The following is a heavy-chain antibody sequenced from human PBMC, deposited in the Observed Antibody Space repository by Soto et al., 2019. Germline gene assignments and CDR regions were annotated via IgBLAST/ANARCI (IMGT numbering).Heavy chain of an antibody. D-gene: IGHD1-26*01. V-gene: IGHV1-2*02. Sequence: QVQLVQSGAEVKKPGASVKVSCRASGYTFTGYRIHWVRQAPGQGLEWMGWINPNSGDTKQIEKFQGRVTMTRDTSISTAYMELSSLNSDDTAVYCCVRLVGSLWGQGTLVTVSS. CDR2: INPNSGDT. CDR1: GYTFTGYR. CDR3: VRLVGSL. J-gene: IGHJ4*02.